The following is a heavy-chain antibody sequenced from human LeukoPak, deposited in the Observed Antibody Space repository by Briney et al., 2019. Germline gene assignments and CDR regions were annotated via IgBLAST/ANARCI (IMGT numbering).Heavy chain of an antibody. D-gene: IGHD1-14*01. V-gene: IGHV4-59*01. CDR3: ARATNVGFFYYYGMDV. Sequence: PSETLSLTCTVSGASIKTYYWSWIRQPPGKGLEWIGWIYDGGITTYNPSLESRVTISIYTSKNQFSLKLSSVTAADTAMYYCARATNVGFFYYYGMDVWGQGTTVTVSS. CDR1: GASIKTYY. J-gene: IGHJ6*02. CDR2: IYDGGIT.